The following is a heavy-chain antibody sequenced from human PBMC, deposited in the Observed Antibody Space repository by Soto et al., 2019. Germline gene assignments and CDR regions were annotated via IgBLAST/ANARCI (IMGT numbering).Heavy chain of an antibody. D-gene: IGHD1-1*01. J-gene: IGHJ4*02. CDR3: AKKVNSGPGSQYFDY. V-gene: IGHV3-23*01. CDR2: FRTSGDGGTT. Sequence: GGSLRLSCAAFGFTFSSYSMSWVGQAPGKGLEWVSGFRTSGDGGTTYYADSVKGRFTISRDNSKNMLFLQMNSLRAEDTAIYYCAKKVNSGPGSQYFDYWGQGTLVTVSS. CDR1: GFTFSSYS.